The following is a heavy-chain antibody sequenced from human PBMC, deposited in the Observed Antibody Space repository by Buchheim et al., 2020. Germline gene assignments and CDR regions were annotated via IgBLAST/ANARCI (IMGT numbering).Heavy chain of an antibody. D-gene: IGHD5-18*01. J-gene: IGHJ6*02. Sequence: QVQLVESGGGVVQPGRSLRLSCAASGFTFSSYGMHWVRQAPGKGLEWVAVIWYDGSNKYYADSVKGRFTISRDNSKNTLYLQMNSLRAEDTAVYYCARDTAMVTGDFDYYYDMDVWGQGTT. CDR1: GFTFSSYG. CDR3: ARDTAMVTGDFDYYYDMDV. V-gene: IGHV3-33*01. CDR2: IWYDGSNK.